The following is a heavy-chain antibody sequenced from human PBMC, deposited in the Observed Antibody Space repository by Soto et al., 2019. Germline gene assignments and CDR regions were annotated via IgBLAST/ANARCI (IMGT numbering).Heavy chain of an antibody. CDR3: ARTVGWLDP. CDR1: GDTASGNSPS. D-gene: IGHD2-15*01. CDR2: TYYRSKWYK. Sequence: SQTLSLTSAISGDTASGNSPSCDWIRQYPSRGLEWLGRTYYRSKWYKEYAPSVKSRITINPDTSKNQFSLQLNSVSPEGTVVYCWARTVGWLDPWGQGTLVTVSS. V-gene: IGHV6-1*01. J-gene: IGHJ5*02.